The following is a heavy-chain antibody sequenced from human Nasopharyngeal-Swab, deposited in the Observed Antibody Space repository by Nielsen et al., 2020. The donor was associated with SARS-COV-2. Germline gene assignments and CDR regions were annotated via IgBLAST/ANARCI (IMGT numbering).Heavy chain of an antibody. D-gene: IGHD1-26*01. J-gene: IGHJ4*02. CDR2: ISGGGEST. CDR1: GFTFSEYA. Sequence: GESLKISCAASGFTFSEYAFHWVRQAPGKGLEWVSVISGGGESTHYADSVKGRFSISGVDSRETVYLQMDSLRAEDTAVYYCARDPSFVGSLEFDQWGRGTLVTVSS. CDR3: ARDPSFVGSLEFDQ. V-gene: IGHV3-23*01.